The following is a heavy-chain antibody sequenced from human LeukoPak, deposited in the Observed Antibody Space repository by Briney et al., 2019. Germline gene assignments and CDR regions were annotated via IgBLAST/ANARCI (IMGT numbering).Heavy chain of an antibody. V-gene: IGHV3-7*01. CDR1: GFTFSEYW. J-gene: IGHJ4*02. CDR3: ARGSYPFEY. CDR2: IKHGGSDK. D-gene: IGHD1-26*01. Sequence: GGSLRLSCAASGFTFSEYWMGWVRQAPGKGLEWVANIKHGGSDKYYVDSVKGRFTISRDDAKSSLYLQMNSLRAEDTAVYYCARGSYPFEYWGQGTLVTVSS.